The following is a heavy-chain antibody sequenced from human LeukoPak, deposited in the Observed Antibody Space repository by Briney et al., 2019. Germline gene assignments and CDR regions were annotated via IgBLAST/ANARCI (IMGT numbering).Heavy chain of an antibody. CDR3: AREAIDIVVVVAAHDAFDI. CDR1: GFTFSSYS. V-gene: IGHV3-21*01. Sequence: GGSLRLSCAASGFTFSSYSMNWVRQAPGKGLEWVSSISSSSSYIYYADSVKGRFTISRDNGKNSLYLQMNSLRAEDTAVYYCAREAIDIVVVVAAHDAFDIWGQGTMVTVSS. D-gene: IGHD2-15*01. CDR2: ISSSSSYI. J-gene: IGHJ3*02.